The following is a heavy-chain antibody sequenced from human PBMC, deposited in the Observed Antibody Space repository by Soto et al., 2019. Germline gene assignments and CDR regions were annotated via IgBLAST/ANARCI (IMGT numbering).Heavy chain of an antibody. V-gene: IGHV3-33*01. CDR3: VRDMAAGATCSGPTYYAMGG. Sequence: GGSLRLSCAASGFTFNSFGMHWVRRAPGEGLEWVAVVRYDGSSSSYGDSVKGRFTISRDNSKNTLYLQMNSLRAEDTAVYYCVRDMAAGATCSGPTYYAMGGWGKGTTGGVSS. D-gene: IGHD1-26*01. J-gene: IGHJ6*04. CDR2: VRYDGSSS. CDR1: GFTFNSFG.